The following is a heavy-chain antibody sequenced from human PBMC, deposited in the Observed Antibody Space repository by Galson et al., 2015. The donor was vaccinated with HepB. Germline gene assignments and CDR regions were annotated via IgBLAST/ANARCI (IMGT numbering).Heavy chain of an antibody. CDR2: IVVGSGNT. D-gene: IGHD2-2*01. CDR1: GFTFTSSA. CDR3: AADRYCSSTGCYFHWFDP. Sequence: SVKVSCKASGFTFTSSAVQWVRQARGQRLEWIGWIVVGSGNTNYAQKFQERVTITRDMSTSTAYMELSSLRSEDTAVYYCAADRYCSSTGCYFHWFDPWGQGTLVTVSS. V-gene: IGHV1-58*01. J-gene: IGHJ5*02.